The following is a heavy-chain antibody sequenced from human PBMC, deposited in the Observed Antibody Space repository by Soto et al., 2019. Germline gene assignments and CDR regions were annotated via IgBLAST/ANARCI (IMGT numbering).Heavy chain of an antibody. D-gene: IGHD2-8*01. J-gene: IGHJ4*02. CDR3: ARSLEYGIPFDK. V-gene: IGHV4-30-4*01. CDR1: GVSISNGDYY. Sequence: SETLSLTCTVSGVSISNGDYYWNWIRHTPGKGLEWIGYIYNGGPTYYNPSLESRLSLSVDTSGNQFSLRLSSVTAADTPIYYCARSLEYGIPFDKWGQGTLVTVSS. CDR2: IYNGGPT.